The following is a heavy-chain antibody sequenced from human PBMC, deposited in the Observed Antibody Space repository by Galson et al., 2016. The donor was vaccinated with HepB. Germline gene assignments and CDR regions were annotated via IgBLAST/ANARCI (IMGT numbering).Heavy chain of an antibody. CDR3: AIEDGSNWFVKDY. V-gene: IGHV1-46*01. Sequence: SVKVSCKASGYTFTSYYMHWVRQAPGQGLEWMGLVNPYGGSTAYAQKFQGRVTMTWDTSTTTVYMELSSLRSEDTAVYYCAIEDGSNWFVKDYWGQGTLVTVSS. CDR2: VNPYGGST. D-gene: IGHD6-13*01. J-gene: IGHJ4*02. CDR1: GYTFTSYY.